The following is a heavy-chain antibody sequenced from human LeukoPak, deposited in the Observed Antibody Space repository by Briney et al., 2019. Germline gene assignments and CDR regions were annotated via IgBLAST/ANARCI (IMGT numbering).Heavy chain of an antibody. D-gene: IGHD4-11*01. V-gene: IGHV3-74*01. CDR2: INSAGSST. CDR3: ARDDYNRH. J-gene: IGHJ4*02. Sequence: GGSLRLSCAASGFTFSSYWMHWVRQTPGKGLVCVSRINSAGSSTDYADSVKGRFTISRDNAKNTLYLQMNSLRADDTAVYYCARDDYNRHWGQGTLVTVSS. CDR1: GFTFSSYW.